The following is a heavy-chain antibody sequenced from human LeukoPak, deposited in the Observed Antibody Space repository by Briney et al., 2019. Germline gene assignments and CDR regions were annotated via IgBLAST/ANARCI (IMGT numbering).Heavy chain of an antibody. CDR2: IRYDGSNK. V-gene: IGHV3-30*02. CDR3: AKDYDEGGSPSYYFDY. D-gene: IGHD3-16*01. CDR1: GFTFSSYG. Sequence: GGSLRLSCAASGFTFSSYGMHWVRQAPGKWLEWVAFIRYDGSNKYYADSVKGRFTISRDNSKNTLYLQMNSLRAEDTAVYYCAKDYDEGGSPSYYFDYWGQGTLVTVSS. J-gene: IGHJ4*02.